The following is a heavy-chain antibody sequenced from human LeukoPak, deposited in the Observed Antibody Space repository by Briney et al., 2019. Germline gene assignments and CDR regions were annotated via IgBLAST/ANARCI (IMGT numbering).Heavy chain of an antibody. J-gene: IGHJ3*02. V-gene: IGHV4-39*01. CDR1: GASVSSSDYY. CDR3: ARQSGYAMNNAFDI. Sequence: SETLSLTCTVSGASVSSSDYYWSWIRQPPGKGLEWIGSINYSGSTYYNPSLKSRVTISVDTSKNPFSLKLSSLTAADTAVYYCARQSGYAMNNAFDIWGQGTMVTVSS. CDR2: INYSGST. D-gene: IGHD5-12*01.